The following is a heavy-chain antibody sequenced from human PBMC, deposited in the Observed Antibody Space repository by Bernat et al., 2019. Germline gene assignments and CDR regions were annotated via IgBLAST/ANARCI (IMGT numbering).Heavy chain of an antibody. D-gene: IGHD5-24*01. CDR3: ARDGEMATIMAFDI. J-gene: IGHJ3*02. CDR2: ISYDGSNK. Sequence: QVQLVESGGGVVQPGRSLRLSCAASGFTFSSYAMHWVRQAPGKGLEWVAVISYDGSNKYYADSVKGRFTISRDNSKNTLYLQMNSLRAEDTAVYYCARDGEMATIMAFDIWGQGTIVTVSS. V-gene: IGHV3-30-3*01. CDR1: GFTFSSYA.